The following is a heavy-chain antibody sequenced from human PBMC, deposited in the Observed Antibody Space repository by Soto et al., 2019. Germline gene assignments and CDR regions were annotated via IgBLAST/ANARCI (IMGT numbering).Heavy chain of an antibody. J-gene: IGHJ4*02. CDR1: GFTFSTYG. CDR2: IWYDGSYK. CDR3: ARARYYDSSGYYSAFDY. Sequence: GGSLRLSCAASGFTFSTYGIHWVRQAPGKGLEWVSVIWYDGSYKFYADSVKGRFTISRDNSKNTLFPQMNSLRAEDTAVYYCARARYYDSSGYYSAFDYWGQGTLVTVSS. D-gene: IGHD3-22*01. V-gene: IGHV3-33*01.